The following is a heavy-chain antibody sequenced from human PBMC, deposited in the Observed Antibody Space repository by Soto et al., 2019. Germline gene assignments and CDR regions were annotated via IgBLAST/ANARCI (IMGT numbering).Heavy chain of an antibody. CDR2: IIPIFGTA. CDR3: ALNQGRLQFEPSV. CDR1: GGTLSSYA. V-gene: IGHV1-69*13. D-gene: IGHD4-4*01. J-gene: IGHJ6*02. Sequence: VASVKVSCKAAGGTLSSYAISWVRQAPGQGLEWMGGIIPIFGTANYAQKFQGRVTITADESTSTAYMELSSLRSEDTAVYYCALNQGRLQFEPSVWGQGTTVTVSS.